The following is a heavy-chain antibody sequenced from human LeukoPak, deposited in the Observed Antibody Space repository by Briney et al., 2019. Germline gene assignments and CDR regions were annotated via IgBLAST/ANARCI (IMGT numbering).Heavy chain of an antibody. Sequence: GGSLRLSCVVSRLTFNSNAMYWVRQAPGKGLEYISYISSSGSTIYYADSVKGRFTLSRDNAKNSLSLEMNSLRVEDTAVYYCARGKYSFDYWGQGTLVTVSS. V-gene: IGHV3-48*03. J-gene: IGHJ4*02. CDR2: ISSSGSTI. CDR3: ARGKYSFDY. CDR1: RLTFNSNA.